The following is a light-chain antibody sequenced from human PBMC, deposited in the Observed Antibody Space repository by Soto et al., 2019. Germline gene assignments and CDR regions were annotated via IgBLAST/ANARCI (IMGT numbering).Light chain of an antibody. CDR1: SSDVGAYNY. V-gene: IGLV2-14*01. J-gene: IGLJ1*01. CDR3: SSYISSSTPYV. CDR2: EVS. Sequence: QSVLTQPASVSGSRGQSITISCSGTSSDVGAYNYVSWYQQHPGKAPKLMIYEVSNRPSGVSNRFSGSKSGNTASLTISGLQAEDEADYYCSSYISSSTPYVFGAGPKVTVL.